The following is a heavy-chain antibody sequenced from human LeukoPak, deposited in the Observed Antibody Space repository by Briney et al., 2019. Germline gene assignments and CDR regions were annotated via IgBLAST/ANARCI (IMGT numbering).Heavy chain of an antibody. CDR3: ARANTVIPADYYFDY. D-gene: IGHD2-21*01. CDR2: IYSGGST. Sequence: GGSLRLSCAASGFTFSSYWMNWARQAPGKGLEWVSVIYSGGSTYYADSVKGRFTISRDNSKNTLYLQMNSLRAEDTAVYYCARANTVIPADYYFDYWGQGTLVTVSS. CDR1: GFTFSSYW. V-gene: IGHV3-53*01. J-gene: IGHJ4*02.